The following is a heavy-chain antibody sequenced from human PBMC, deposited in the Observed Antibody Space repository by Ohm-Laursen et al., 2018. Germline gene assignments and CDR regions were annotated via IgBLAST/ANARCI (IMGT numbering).Heavy chain of an antibody. CDR2: IELGGSET. CDR1: GFSFSSYW. V-gene: IGHV3-7*01. J-gene: IGHJ3*01. CDR3: ARATKGAFDF. Sequence: SLRLSCAASGFSFSSYWMTLARQAPGKGLEWVATIELGGSETYYVDSAKGRFSISRDDARNSLYLQLNTLRAEDTAVYYCARATKGAFDFWGQGTMVTVSS.